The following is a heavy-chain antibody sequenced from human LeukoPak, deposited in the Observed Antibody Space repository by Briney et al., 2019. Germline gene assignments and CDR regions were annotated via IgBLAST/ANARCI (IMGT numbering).Heavy chain of an antibody. CDR3: AKDLSLYGYGGNSAGDY. V-gene: IGHV3-23*01. CDR2: ISGSGGST. Sequence: GGSLRLSCAASGFTFSSYAMSWVRQAPGKGLEWVSAISGSGGSTYYADSVKGGFTISRDNSKNTLYLQMNSLRAEDTAVYYCAKDLSLYGYGGNSAGDYWGQGTLVTVSS. CDR1: GFTFSSYA. J-gene: IGHJ4*02. D-gene: IGHD4-23*01.